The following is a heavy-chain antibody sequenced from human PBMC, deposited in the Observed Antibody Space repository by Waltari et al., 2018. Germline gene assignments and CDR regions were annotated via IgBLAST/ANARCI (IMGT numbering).Heavy chain of an antibody. CDR1: GFTFSGYA. Sequence: EVQLLESGGGLVQPGGSLRLSCAASGFTFSGYAMSWVRQAPGKGLGWVSSISGSGCSTYYADSVKGRFTISRDNSKNTLYLQMNSLRAEDTAVYYCAKWGGSYWLSPPLSDSWGQGTLVTVSS. V-gene: IGHV3-23*01. D-gene: IGHD1-26*01. J-gene: IGHJ5*01. CDR2: ISGSGCST. CDR3: AKWGGSYWLSPPLSDS.